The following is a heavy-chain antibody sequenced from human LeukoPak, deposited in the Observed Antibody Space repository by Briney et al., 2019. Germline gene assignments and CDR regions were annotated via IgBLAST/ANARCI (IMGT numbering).Heavy chain of an antibody. CDR3: TWGSGSYFY. CDR2: IKSKTDGGTT. Sequence: GGSLRLPCAASGFPFSNAWMGWVRQAPGKGLEWVGRIKSKTDGGTTDCAAPVKGRFTISRDDSKNTLYLQMNSLKTEDTAVYYCTWGSGSYFYWGQGTLVTVSS. CDR1: GFPFSNAW. J-gene: IGHJ4*02. D-gene: IGHD3-10*01. V-gene: IGHV3-15*01.